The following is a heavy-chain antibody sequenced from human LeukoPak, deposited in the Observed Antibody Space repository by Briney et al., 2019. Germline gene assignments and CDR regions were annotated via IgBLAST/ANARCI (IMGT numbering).Heavy chain of an antibody. CDR1: GGSISSSSYY. J-gene: IGHJ4*02. D-gene: IGHD3-16*01. Sequence: SETLSLTCTVSGGSISSSSYYWSWIRQPPGKGLEWIGYIYYSGSTNYNPSLKSRVTISVDTSKNQFSLKLSSVTAADTAVYYCAREGGAPGLFDYWGQGTLVTVSS. CDR3: AREGGAPGLFDY. V-gene: IGHV4-61*01. CDR2: IYYSGST.